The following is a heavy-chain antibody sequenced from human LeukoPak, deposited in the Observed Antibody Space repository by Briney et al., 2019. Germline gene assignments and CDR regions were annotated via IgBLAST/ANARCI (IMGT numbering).Heavy chain of an antibody. Sequence: SETLSLTCTVSGYSISSGYYWGWIRQPPGKGLGWIGSIYHSGSTYYNPSLKRRVTISVDTSKNQFSLKLSSVTAADTAVYYCARVLGVVGAIDYWGQGTLVTVSS. D-gene: IGHD1-26*01. CDR3: ARVLGVVGAIDY. CDR2: IYHSGST. J-gene: IGHJ4*02. V-gene: IGHV4-38-2*02. CDR1: GYSISSGYY.